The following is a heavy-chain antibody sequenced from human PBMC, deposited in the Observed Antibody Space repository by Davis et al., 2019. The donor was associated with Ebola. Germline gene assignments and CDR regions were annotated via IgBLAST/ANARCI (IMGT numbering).Heavy chain of an antibody. CDR1: GYTFSNYA. J-gene: IGHJ6*02. CDR3: AREGRGDGFIYYYGMDV. Sequence: AASVKVSCKASGYTFSNYAINWVRQATGQGLEWMGWMNPNSGDTGYAQKFQGRVTITRNTSISTAYMELSSMRSEDTAVYYCAREGRGDGFIYYYGMDVWGQGTTVTVSS. CDR2: MNPNSGDT. V-gene: IGHV1-8*01.